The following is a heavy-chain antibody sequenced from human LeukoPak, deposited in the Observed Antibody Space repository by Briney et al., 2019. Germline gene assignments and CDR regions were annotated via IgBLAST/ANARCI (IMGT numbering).Heavy chain of an antibody. V-gene: IGHV4-59*08. CDR3: ARIRPATDAFDV. CDR1: GGSISSYY. Sequence: SETLSLTCTVSGGSISSYYWSWIRQPPGKGLEWIGYIYYSGSTNYNPSLKSRVTISVDTSKNQFSLKLSSVTAADTAVYYCARIRPATDAFDVWGQGTMVTVSA. J-gene: IGHJ3*01. CDR2: IYYSGST.